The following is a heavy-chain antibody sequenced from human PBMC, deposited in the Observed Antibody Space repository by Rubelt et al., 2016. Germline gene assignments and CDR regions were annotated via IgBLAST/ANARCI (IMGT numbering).Heavy chain of an antibody. CDR2: IYYSGST. CDR3: ARGRFLEWLPPDY. CDR1: GGSISSSSYY. D-gene: IGHD3-3*01. Sequence: QLQLQESGPGLVKPSETLSLTCTVSGGSISSSSYYWGWIRQPPGKGLEWIGSIYYSGSTYYNPSLKSRVTISVDPSENQFSPKLRAVTAADTAVYYCARGRFLEWLPPDYWGQGTLVTVSS. J-gene: IGHJ4*02. V-gene: IGHV4-39*01.